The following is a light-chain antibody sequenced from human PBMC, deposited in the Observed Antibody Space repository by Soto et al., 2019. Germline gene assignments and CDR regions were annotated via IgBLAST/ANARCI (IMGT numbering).Light chain of an antibody. CDR2: GAS. Sequence: EIVMTQYPATLSVSPGERATLSCRASRSVSSNLAWYQQKPGQAPRLLIYGASTRATGIPARFSGSGSGTEFTLTISSLQSEDSAVYYCQQYNNWPPMYTFGQGTKLEI. CDR3: QQYNNWPPMYT. J-gene: IGKJ2*01. CDR1: RSVSSN. V-gene: IGKV3-15*01.